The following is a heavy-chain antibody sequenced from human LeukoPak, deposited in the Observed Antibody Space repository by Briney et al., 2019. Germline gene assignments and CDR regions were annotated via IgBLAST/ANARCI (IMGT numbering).Heavy chain of an antibody. V-gene: IGHV4-31*03. CDR2: IYYSGST. CDR3: ARDVVVVPAAIHYGMDV. J-gene: IGHJ6*02. Sequence: PSQTLSLTCTVSGGSISSGGYYWSWIRQHPGKGLEWIGYIYYSGSTYYNPSLKSRVTISVDTSKNQFSLNLSSVTAADTAVYYCARDVVVVPAAIHYGMDVWGQGTTVTVSS. CDR1: GGSISSGGYY. D-gene: IGHD2-2*01.